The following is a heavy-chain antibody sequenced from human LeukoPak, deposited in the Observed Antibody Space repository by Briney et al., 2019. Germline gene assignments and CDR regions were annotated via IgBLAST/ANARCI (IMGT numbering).Heavy chain of an antibody. D-gene: IGHD3-10*01. V-gene: IGHV3-9*01. J-gene: IGHJ4*02. CDR3: AKAQYGSGSVFFDY. CDR2: ISWNSGSI. Sequence: GGSLRLSCAASGFTFDDYAMHWVRQAPGKGLEWVSGISWNSGSIGYADSVKGRFTISRDNAKNSLYLQMNSLRAEDTALYYCAKAQYGSGSVFFDYWGQGTLVTVSS. CDR1: GFTFDDYA.